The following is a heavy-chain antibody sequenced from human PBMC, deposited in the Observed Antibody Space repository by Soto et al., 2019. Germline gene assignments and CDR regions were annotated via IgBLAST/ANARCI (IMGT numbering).Heavy chain of an antibody. CDR1: GFTFSSYG. D-gene: IGHD3-10*01. Sequence: XGSLRLSCSAAGFTFSSYGMHWVRQAPGKGLDWVAVISYDGSNKYYADSVKGRFTISRDNSKNTLYLQMNSLRAEDTAVYYCAKDLDYGSGSFDYWGQGTLVTVSS. CDR2: ISYDGSNK. J-gene: IGHJ4*02. V-gene: IGHV3-30*18. CDR3: AKDLDYGSGSFDY.